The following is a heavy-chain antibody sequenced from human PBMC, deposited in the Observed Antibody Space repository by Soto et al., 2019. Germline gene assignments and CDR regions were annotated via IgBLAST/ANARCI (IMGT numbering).Heavy chain of an antibody. V-gene: IGHV3-21*01. J-gene: IGHJ4*02. CDR3: ARTVVVEDYFDY. D-gene: IGHD3-22*01. CDR1: GFTFSSYS. Sequence: PVGSLRLSCAASGFTFSSYSMNWVRQAPGKGLEWVSSISSSSSYIYYADSVKGRFTISRDNAKNSLYLQMNSLRAEDTAVYYCARTVVVEDYFDYWGQGTLVTVSS. CDR2: ISSSSSYI.